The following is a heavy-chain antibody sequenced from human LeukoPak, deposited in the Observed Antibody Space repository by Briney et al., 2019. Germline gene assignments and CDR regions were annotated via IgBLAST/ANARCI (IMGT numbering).Heavy chain of an antibody. V-gene: IGHV3-33*01. D-gene: IGHD3-16*02. CDR1: GFTFSSYG. CDR3: AGTVWGSYRLDY. J-gene: IGHJ4*02. Sequence: PGGSLRLSCAASGFTFSSYGMHWVRQAPGKGLEWVAVIWYDGSNKYYADSVKGRFTISRDNSKNTLYLQMNSLRAEDTAVYYCAGTVWGSYRLDYWGQGTLVTVSS. CDR2: IWYDGSNK.